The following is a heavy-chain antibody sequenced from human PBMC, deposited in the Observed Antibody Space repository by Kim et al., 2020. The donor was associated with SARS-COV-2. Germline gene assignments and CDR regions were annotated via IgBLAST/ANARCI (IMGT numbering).Heavy chain of an antibody. CDR3: ARLGYSYGKQYGMDV. CDR2: IDPSDSYT. Sequence: GESLKISCKGSGYSFISYWISWVRQMPGKGLEWMGRIDPSDSYTNYSPSFQGHVTISADKSISTAYLQWSSLKASDTAMYYCARLGYSYGKQYGMDVWGQGTTVTVSS. J-gene: IGHJ6*02. V-gene: IGHV5-10-1*01. D-gene: IGHD5-18*01. CDR1: GYSFISYW.